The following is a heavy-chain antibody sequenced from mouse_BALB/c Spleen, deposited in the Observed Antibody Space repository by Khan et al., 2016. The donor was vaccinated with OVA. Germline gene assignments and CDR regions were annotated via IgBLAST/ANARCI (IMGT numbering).Heavy chain of an antibody. D-gene: IGHD2-10*01. V-gene: IGHV2-6-7*01. CDR2: IWGDGST. J-gene: IGHJ4*01. Sequence: VELKESGPGLVAPSQSLSLTCTVSGFSLTGYGVNWVRQPPGKGLVWLGMIWGDGSTYYYSALKSRLSITTHNSTSHDFLKMHCLQTVDTVTNYGTRAYYGNKRETMNYWGQGTSVTVSS. CDR3: TRAYYGNKRETMNY. CDR1: GFSLTGYG.